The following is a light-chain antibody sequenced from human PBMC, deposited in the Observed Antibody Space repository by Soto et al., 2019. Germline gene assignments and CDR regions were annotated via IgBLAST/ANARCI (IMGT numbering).Light chain of an antibody. CDR1: QSVSSN. V-gene: IGKV3D-15*01. J-gene: IGKJ1*01. CDR3: QQRNNWPPVT. CDR2: GVY. Sequence: EIVMTQSPTILSVSPGERATLSCRASQSVSSNLAWYQQKPGQAPRLLIYGVYTRAPGIPARFSGSGSGTEFTLTISSLQSEDFAVYYCQQRNNWPPVTFGQGTKVDIK.